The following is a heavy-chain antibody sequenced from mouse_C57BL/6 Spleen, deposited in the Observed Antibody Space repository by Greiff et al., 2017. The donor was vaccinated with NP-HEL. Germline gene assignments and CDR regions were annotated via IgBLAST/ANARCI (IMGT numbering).Heavy chain of an antibody. J-gene: IGHJ2*01. CDR1: GYTFTDYY. D-gene: IGHD1-1*01. CDR3: ALITTVVEGYFDY. Sequence: EVQLQQSGPELVKPGASVKISCKASGYTFTDYYMNWVKQSHGKSLEWIGEINPNNGGTSYNQKFKGKATLTVDKSSSTAYMELRSLTAEDSAVYYCALITTVVEGYFDYWGQGTTLTVSS. V-gene: IGHV1-26*01. CDR2: INPNNGGT.